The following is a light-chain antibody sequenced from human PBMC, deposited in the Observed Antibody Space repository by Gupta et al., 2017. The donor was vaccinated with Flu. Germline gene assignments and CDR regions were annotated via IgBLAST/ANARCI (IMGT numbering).Light chain of an antibody. CDR2: KDS. CDR3: QSEDSRAIRV. CDR1: TLPKQY. Sequence: SYELTQPPSVSVSPGQTARITCSGDTLPKQYAYWYQQKPGQAPVLVIYKDSERPSGIPERFSGSSSGTTATLTISGVQAEDEADYYCQSEDSRAIRVFGEGTKLTVL. J-gene: IGLJ3*02. V-gene: IGLV3-25*03.